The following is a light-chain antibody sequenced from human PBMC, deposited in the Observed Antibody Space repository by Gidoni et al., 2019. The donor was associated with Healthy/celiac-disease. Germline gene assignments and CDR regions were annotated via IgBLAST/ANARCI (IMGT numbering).Light chain of an antibody. CDR1: KLGDKY. V-gene: IGLV3-1*01. CDR2: QDS. Sequence: YELTQPPSVSVSPGQTASITCSGDKLGDKYACWYQQKPGQSPVLVIYQDSKRPSGIPERFSGSNSGNTATLTISGTQAMDEADYYCQAWDSSTGVFGGGTKLTVL. CDR3: QAWDSSTGV. J-gene: IGLJ2*01.